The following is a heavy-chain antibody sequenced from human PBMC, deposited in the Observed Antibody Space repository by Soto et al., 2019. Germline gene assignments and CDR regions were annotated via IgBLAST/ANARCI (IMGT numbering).Heavy chain of an antibody. CDR2: ISHSGAT. J-gene: IGHJ6*02. CDR3: ARVNHYYGMDV. Sequence: QVQLQQWGAGLLKPSETLSLTCAVYGGSFTDYYWTWIRQPPGKGLELIGEISHSGATNYNPSLNSRVTISEDTSKNLVSLKVNSGTAADTAVFYCARVNHYYGMDVWGQWTTVTVSS. CDR1: GGSFTDYY. V-gene: IGHV4-34*01.